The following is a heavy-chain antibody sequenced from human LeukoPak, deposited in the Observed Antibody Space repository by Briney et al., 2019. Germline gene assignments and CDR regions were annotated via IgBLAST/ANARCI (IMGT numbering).Heavy chain of an antibody. CDR2: FDPEDGET. Sequence: ASVKVSCKVSGYTLTELSMHWVRQAPGKGLEWMGGFDPEDGETIYAQKFQGRVTMTEDTSTDTAYMEPSSLRSEDTAVYYCATFRSNWILDPFDYWGQGTLVTVSS. CDR1: GYTLTELS. CDR3: ATFRSNWILDPFDY. V-gene: IGHV1-24*01. D-gene: IGHD1-1*01. J-gene: IGHJ4*02.